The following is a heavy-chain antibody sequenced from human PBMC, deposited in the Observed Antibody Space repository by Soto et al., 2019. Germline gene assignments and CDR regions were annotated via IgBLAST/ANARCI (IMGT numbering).Heavy chain of an antibody. CDR3: ARDDYYDSSCNYHSRTVYY. CDR1: GGTFSSYT. D-gene: IGHD3-22*01. CDR2: IIPILGIA. J-gene: IGHJ4*01. V-gene: IGHV1-69*04. Sequence: SVKVSCKASGGTFSSYTISWVRQAPGQRLEKIEKIIPILGIANYAQKFQGRVMITADKSTSTAYMELSSLRSEDTAVYYCARDDYYDSSCNYHSRTVYYWGQ.